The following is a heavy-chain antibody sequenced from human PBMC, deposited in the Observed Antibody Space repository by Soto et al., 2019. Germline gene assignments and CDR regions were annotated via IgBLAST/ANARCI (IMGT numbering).Heavy chain of an antibody. CDR3: AGDPEDYYYGMDV. CDR2: ISSSGSTI. J-gene: IGHJ6*02. V-gene: IGHV3-48*03. Sequence: PGGSLRLSCAASGFTFSSYEMNWVRQAPGKGLEWVSYISSSGSTIYYADSVKGRFTISRDNAKNSLYLQMNSLRAEDTAVYYCAGDPEDYYYGMDVWGQGTTVTVSS. CDR1: GFTFSSYE.